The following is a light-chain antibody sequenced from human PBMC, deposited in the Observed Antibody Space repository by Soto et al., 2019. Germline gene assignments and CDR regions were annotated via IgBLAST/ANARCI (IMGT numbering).Light chain of an antibody. V-gene: IGKV3-20*01. CDR1: QSVSSNY. CDR3: QQYGSSRT. Sequence: ELTQSPLTLSLSPGGSATLSCWASQSVSSNYVGWYQQRPGQAPRLLIYGVSSRATGIPDRFSGSGSGTDFTLTISRLEPEDFAVYYCQQYGSSRTFGQGTKVDIK. CDR2: GVS. J-gene: IGKJ1*01.